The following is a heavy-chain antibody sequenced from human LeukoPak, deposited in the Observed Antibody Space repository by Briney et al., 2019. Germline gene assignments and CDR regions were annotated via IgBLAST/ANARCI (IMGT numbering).Heavy chain of an antibody. Sequence: GASVKVSCKSSGGTFSSYAISWVRQAPGQGLAWMGGIIPIFGTANYAQKFQGRVTITTDESTSTAYMELSSLRSEDTAVYYCVGFGVVNVSDNWFDPWGQGTLVTVSS. J-gene: IGHJ5*02. D-gene: IGHD3-3*01. CDR2: IIPIFGTA. CDR1: GGTFSSYA. V-gene: IGHV1-69*05. CDR3: VGFGVVNVSDNWFDP.